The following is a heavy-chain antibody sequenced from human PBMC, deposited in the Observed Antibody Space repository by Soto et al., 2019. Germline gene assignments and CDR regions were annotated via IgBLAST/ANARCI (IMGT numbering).Heavy chain of an antibody. CDR1: GGSISSYY. Sequence: QVQLQESGPGLVKPSETLSLTCTVSGGSISSYYWSWIRQPPGKGLEWIGYIYYSGSTNYNPSLKRPLTIPQATSRTQFALRLASVPAADTAVYYCARRWGRVFAIWGQGTMVTVSS. V-gene: IGHV4-59*08. CDR3: ARRWGRVFAI. CDR2: IYYSGST. D-gene: IGHD1-26*01. J-gene: IGHJ3*02.